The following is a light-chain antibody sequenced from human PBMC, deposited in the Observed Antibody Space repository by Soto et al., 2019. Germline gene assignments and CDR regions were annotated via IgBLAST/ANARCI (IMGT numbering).Light chain of an antibody. Sequence: IGFPPYAGTLCVSPVERATRSYRSCKSVSSSYLAWYQQKPGQAPRLLIYGASSRATGIPDRFSGSGSGTDFTLTISSLESEDFAVYYRQQYRSLWTYGKGTKVDI. CDR1: KSVSSSY. J-gene: IGKJ1*01. CDR2: GAS. V-gene: IGKV3-20*01. CDR3: QQYRSLWT.